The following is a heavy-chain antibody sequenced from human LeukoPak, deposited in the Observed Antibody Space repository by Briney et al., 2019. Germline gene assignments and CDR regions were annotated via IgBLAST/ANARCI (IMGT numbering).Heavy chain of an antibody. CDR1: GFTFSSYA. CDR3: ATAPIYYYDSSGYYVPLDY. J-gene: IGHJ4*02. D-gene: IGHD3-22*01. CDR2: ISYDGSNK. V-gene: IGHV3-30-3*01. Sequence: GGSLRLSCSASGFTFSSYAMHWVRQAPGKGLEGVAVISYDGSNKYYADSVKGRFTISRDNSKNTLYLQMNSLRAEDTAVYYCATAPIYYYDSSGYYVPLDYWGQGTLVTVSS.